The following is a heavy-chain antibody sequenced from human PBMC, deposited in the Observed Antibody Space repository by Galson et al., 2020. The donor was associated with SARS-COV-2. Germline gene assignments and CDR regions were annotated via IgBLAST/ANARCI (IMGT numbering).Heavy chain of an antibody. J-gene: IGHJ6*03. CDR3: ARGNAGLGSSSFGLYYYYMDV. CDR1: GFTFSSYA. Sequence: GGSLRLSCAASGFTFSSYAMHWVRQAPGKGLEWVAVISYDGSNKYYADSVKGRFTISRDNSKNTLYLQMNSLRAEDTAVYYCARGNAGLGSSSFGLYYYYMDVWGKGTTVTISS. D-gene: IGHD6-13*01. V-gene: IGHV3-30*04. CDR2: ISYDGSNK.